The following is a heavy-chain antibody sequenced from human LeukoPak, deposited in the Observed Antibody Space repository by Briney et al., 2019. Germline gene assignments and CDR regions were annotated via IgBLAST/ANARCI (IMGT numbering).Heavy chain of an antibody. Sequence: QTGGSLRLSCAASGFTFSSYAMHWVRQAPGKGLEWVAVISYDGSNKYYADSVKGRFTISRDNAKNSLYLQMNSLRAEDTAVYYCARDPPDYYDSSGPATSLLDYWGQGTLVTVSS. V-gene: IGHV3-30-3*01. CDR1: GFTFSSYA. CDR3: ARDPPDYYDSSGPATSLLDY. J-gene: IGHJ4*02. D-gene: IGHD3-22*01. CDR2: ISYDGSNK.